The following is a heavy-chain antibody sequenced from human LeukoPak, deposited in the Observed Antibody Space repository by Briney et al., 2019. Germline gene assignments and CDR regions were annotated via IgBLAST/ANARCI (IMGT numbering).Heavy chain of an antibody. CDR2: IYYSGST. Sequence: PSETLSLTCSVSGGSISSSGYYWGWIRQPPGKGLEWIGTIYYSGSTYYNPSLKSRVTISVDTSKNQFSLNLRSVTAADTAVYYCARHPPYTAYSGSWGGNYFDYWGQGTLVTVSP. CDR1: GGSISSSGYY. D-gene: IGHD6-13*01. V-gene: IGHV4-39*01. CDR3: ARHPPYTAYSGSWGGNYFDY. J-gene: IGHJ4*02.